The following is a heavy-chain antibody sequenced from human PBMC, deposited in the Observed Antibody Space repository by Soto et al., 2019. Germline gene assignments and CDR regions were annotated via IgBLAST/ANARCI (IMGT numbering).Heavy chain of an antibody. CDR3: ARDQVPGLDAFDI. J-gene: IGHJ3*02. CDR2: ISRSASNT. CDR1: GFTFSSYS. Sequence: GGSLRLSCAASGFTFSSYSMNWVRQAPGKGLEWVSSISRSASNTYSADSVKGRFTISRDNAKNSMYLQMNSLRAEDTAVYYCARDQVPGLDAFDIWGQGTMVTVSS. V-gene: IGHV3-21*01.